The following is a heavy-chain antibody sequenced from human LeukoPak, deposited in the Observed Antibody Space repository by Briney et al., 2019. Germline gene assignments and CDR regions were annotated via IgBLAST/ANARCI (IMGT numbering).Heavy chain of an antibody. J-gene: IGHJ2*01. Sequence: SETLSLTCAVYGVSFSGYYWSWIRQHPGKGLEWIGYIYYSGSTYYNPSLKSRVTISVDTSKNQFSLKLSSVTAADTAVYYCARVVRYFDWLPKGWYFDLWGRGTLVTVSS. D-gene: IGHD3-9*01. V-gene: IGHV4-31*11. CDR2: IYYSGST. CDR3: ARVVRYFDWLPKGWYFDL. CDR1: GVSFSGYY.